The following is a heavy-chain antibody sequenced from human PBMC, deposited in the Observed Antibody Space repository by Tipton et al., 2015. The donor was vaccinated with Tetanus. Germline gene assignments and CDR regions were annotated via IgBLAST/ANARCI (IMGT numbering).Heavy chain of an antibody. J-gene: IGHJ6*02. V-gene: IGHV5-51*01. CDR1: GYSFTSYW. Sequence: VQLVQSGAEVKKPGESLKISCKGSGYSFTSYWIGWVRQMPGKGLEWMGIIYPGDSDTRYSPPFQGQVTISADKSTSTAYLQWSSLKASDTAMYYCARERWLQLSHYYGMDVWGQGTTVTVSS. CDR3: ARERWLQLSHYYGMDV. CDR2: IYPGDSDT. D-gene: IGHD5-24*01.